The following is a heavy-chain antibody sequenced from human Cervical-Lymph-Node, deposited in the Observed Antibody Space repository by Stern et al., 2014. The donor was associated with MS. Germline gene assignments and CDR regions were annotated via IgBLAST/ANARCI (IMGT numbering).Heavy chain of an antibody. CDR3: AREKEYYYDSSGYYRMDV. D-gene: IGHD3-22*01. Sequence: EQLEESGPGLVKPSKTLSLTCTVSGGSISSGSYYWSWIRQPAGKGLEWIGRTYTSGSTNYNPSLKSRVTISVETSKNQFSPQRGFVTAADTAVYYCAREKEYYYDSSGYYRMDVWGQGTTVTVSS. CDR1: GGSISSGSYY. J-gene: IGHJ6*02. CDR2: TYTSGST. V-gene: IGHV4-61*02.